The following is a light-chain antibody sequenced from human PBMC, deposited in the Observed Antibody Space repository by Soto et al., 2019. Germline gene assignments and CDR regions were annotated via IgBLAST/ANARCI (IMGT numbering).Light chain of an antibody. CDR1: QSVSTY. CDR3: QQRSNWPPT. Sequence: EVVLTQSPAALSLSPGERATLSCRASQSVSTYLAWYQLKTGQAPRLLIYDAAKRATGVPARISGSGSGTDFTLTISSLETEDFAVYYCQQRSNWPPTFGQGTRLEL. V-gene: IGKV3-11*01. J-gene: IGKJ5*01. CDR2: DAA.